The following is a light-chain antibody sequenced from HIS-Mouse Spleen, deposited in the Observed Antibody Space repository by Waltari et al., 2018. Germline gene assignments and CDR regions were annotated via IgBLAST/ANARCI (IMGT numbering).Light chain of an antibody. Sequence: EIVLTQSPGTLSLSPGERATLSCTASQSVRSSYLAWYQQKPGQAPRLLIYGASSRATGIPDRFSGSGSGTDFTLTISRLEPEDFAVYYCQQYGSSPPLTFGGGTKVEIK. V-gene: IGKV3-20*01. CDR2: GAS. CDR3: QQYGSSPPLT. J-gene: IGKJ4*01. CDR1: QSVRSSY.